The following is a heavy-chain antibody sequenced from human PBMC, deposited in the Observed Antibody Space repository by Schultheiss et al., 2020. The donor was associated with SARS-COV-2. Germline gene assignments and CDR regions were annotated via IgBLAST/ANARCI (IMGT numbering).Heavy chain of an antibody. CDR1: GGPFLLSS. CDR3: ASLYQLLYTPYYGMDV. V-gene: IGHV1-69*02. D-gene: IGHD2-2*02. CDR2: IIPILGIA. J-gene: IGHJ6*02. Sequence: SVKVSCKASGGPFLLSSLSWVRQAPGQGLEWMGRIIPILGIANYAQKFQGRVTITADKSTSTAYMELSSLRSEDTAVYYCASLYQLLYTPYYGMDVWGQGTTVTVSS.